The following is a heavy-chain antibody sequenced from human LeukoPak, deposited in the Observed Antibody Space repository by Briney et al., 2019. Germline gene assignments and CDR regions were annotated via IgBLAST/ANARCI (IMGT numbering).Heavy chain of an antibody. CDR2: ISYDGRQT. J-gene: IGHJ4*02. D-gene: IGHD4-17*01. V-gene: IGHV3-30*18. CDR3: AKDFNTVTTLDS. CDR1: GLTFSSYG. Sequence: PGRSLRLSCAASGLTFSSYGMHWVRQAPGKGLEWVAVISYDGRQTYYADSVKGRFTISRDNSKSTVYLQMNNLTTDDTAVYSCAKDFNTVTTLDSWGQGTLVTVSS.